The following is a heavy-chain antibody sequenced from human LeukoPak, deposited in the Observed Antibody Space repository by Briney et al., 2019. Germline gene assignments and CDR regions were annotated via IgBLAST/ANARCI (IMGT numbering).Heavy chain of an antibody. CDR1: GFTFNTYA. D-gene: IGHD5-18*01. Sequence: GGSLRLSCATSGFTFNTYAMSWVRQAPGKGPEWVSYISSSSGTKKYADSVKGRFTISRDNGKNSLYLQMNSLRAEDTAVYYCARDSDVDTAMVLWGQGTLVTVSS. CDR2: ISSSSGTK. J-gene: IGHJ4*02. CDR3: ARDSDVDTAMVL. V-gene: IGHV3-48*01.